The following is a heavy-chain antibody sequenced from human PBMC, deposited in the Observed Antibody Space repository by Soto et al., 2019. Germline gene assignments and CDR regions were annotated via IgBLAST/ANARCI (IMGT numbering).Heavy chain of an antibody. CDR1: GVTFSSYS. V-gene: IGHV3-48*04. CDR2: ISSSSSTI. D-gene: IGHD3-10*01. CDR3: ARGRDYGSGTYWSHYYGMDV. J-gene: IGHJ6*02. Sequence: GGSLRLSCGSPGVTFSSYSMNWVRQAPGKGLEWVSYISSSSSTIYSADSVKGRFTISRDTAKNTLYLQINGLRAEDTAVYYCARGRDYGSGTYWSHYYGMDVWGQGTTVTVSS.